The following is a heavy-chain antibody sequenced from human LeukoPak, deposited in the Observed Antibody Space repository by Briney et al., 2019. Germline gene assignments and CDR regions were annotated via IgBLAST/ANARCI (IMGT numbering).Heavy chain of an antibody. CDR2: IYSGGST. V-gene: IGHV3-66*01. Sequence: GGSLRLSCAASGFTFSSYEMSWVRQAPGKGLEWVSVIYSGGSTYYADSVKGRFTISRDNSKNTLFLQMNSLRAEDTAVYYCARGGSRYFHNWGQGTLVTVST. CDR1: GFTFSSYE. J-gene: IGHJ4*02. D-gene: IGHD3-10*01. CDR3: ARGGSRYFHN.